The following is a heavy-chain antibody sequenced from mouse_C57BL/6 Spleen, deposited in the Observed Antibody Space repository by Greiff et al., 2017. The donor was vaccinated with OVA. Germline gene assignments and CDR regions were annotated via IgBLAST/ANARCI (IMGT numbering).Heavy chain of an antibody. CDR2: ISYDGSN. V-gene: IGHV3-6*01. CDR3: ARDRGNFDY. Sequence: VQLKESGPGLVKPSQSLSHTCSVTGYSITSGYYWNWIRQFPGNKLEWMGYISYDGSNNYNPSLKNRISITRDTSKNQFFLKLNSVTTEDTATYYCARDRGNFDYWGQGTTLTVSS. D-gene: IGHD1-1*01. J-gene: IGHJ2*01. CDR1: GYSITSGYY.